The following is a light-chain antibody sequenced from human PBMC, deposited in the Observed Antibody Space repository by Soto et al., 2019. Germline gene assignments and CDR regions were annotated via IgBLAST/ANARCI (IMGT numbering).Light chain of an antibody. V-gene: IGLV2-8*01. Sequence: QSALTQPPSASGSPGQSVAISCTGTSSDIGGYNFVSWYQQHPGKAPKVLIYEVSKRASGAPDRFSGSKSGNTASLTVTGLQAEDEADYYCTSYARSNNVLFGGGTKLTVL. CDR3: TSYARSNNVL. CDR1: SSDIGGYNF. CDR2: EVS. J-gene: IGLJ2*01.